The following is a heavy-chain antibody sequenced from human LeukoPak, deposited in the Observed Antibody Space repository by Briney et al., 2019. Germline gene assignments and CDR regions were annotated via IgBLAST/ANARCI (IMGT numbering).Heavy chain of an antibody. D-gene: IGHD6-13*01. CDR2: IYFSGST. CDR3: ARAYSSSWPFDY. Sequence: SETLSLTCTVSGVSISSYYWGWIRQSPGKGLEWIGYIYFSGSTNYNPSLKSRVSISVDTSKNQFSLRLSSVTAADTAVYYCARAYSSSWPFDYWGQGTLVTVSS. CDR1: GVSISSYY. J-gene: IGHJ4*02. V-gene: IGHV4-59*01.